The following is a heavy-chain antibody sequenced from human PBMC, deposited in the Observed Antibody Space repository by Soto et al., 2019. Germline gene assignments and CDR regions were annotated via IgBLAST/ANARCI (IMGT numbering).Heavy chain of an antibody. D-gene: IGHD6-19*01. J-gene: IGHJ5*02. CDR1: GDSVSGNSAA. CDR2: TYYRSKWYN. CDR3: ARDGGSGLSWFDP. V-gene: IGHV6-1*01. Sequence: SQTLSLTCAISGDSVSGNSAAWNWIRQSPSRGLEWLGRTYYRSKWYNDYSVSVKSRITVTPDTSKNQFSLHLKSVTPEDTAVYYCARDGGSGLSWFDPWGQGTQVTVSS.